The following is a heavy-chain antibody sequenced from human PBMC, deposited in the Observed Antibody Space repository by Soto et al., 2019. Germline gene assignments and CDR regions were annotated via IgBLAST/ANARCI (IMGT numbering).Heavy chain of an antibody. CDR3: ARDRKPTVYNCLDV. CDR2: ISGRTDIT. D-gene: IGHD1-1*01. J-gene: IGHJ6*02. V-gene: IGHV3-23*01. CDR1: GFTFNYYA. Sequence: VGSLRLSCAASGFTFNYYAMSWVRQAPGKGLEWVAAISGRTDITNYIDSVKGRFNISRDNSKNTVFLQMSSLRVEDTAVYYCARDRKPTVYNCLDVWGQGTTVTVSS.